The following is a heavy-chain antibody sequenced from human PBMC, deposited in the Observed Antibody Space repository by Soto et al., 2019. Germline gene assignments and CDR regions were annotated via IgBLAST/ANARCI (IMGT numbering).Heavy chain of an antibody. CDR2: INQYGNED. V-gene: IGHV3-7*01. J-gene: IGHJ4*02. Sequence: GALRVFSAASGLSLSSYWMNWVRQVPGKGLEWVANINQYGNEDTLLDSVKGRFTISRDNAKNSLFLQMNSLRVYDTAVYYWARTGDGNHDYLDYWGQGAVVTVSS. CDR3: ARTGDGNHDYLDY. CDR1: GLSLSSYW. D-gene: IGHD1-1*01.